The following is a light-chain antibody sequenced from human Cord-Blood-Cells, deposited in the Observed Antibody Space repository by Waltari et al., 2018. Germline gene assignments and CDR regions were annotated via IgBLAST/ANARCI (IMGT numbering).Light chain of an antibody. Sequence: DIQMTQSPSSLSASVGDRVIITCRASQSISSYLNWYQQKPGKAPKLLIYAASSLQSGVPSRFSGSGSGTDFTLTISNLQPEDFATYYCQQSYSTPPYTFGQGTKLEIK. CDR2: AAS. J-gene: IGKJ2*01. CDR3: QQSYSTPPYT. CDR1: QSISSY. V-gene: IGKV1-39*01.